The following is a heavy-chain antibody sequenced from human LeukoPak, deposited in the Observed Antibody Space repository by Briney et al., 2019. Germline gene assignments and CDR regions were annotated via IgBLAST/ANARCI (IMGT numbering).Heavy chain of an antibody. CDR1: GGSISSGDYY. D-gene: IGHD6-25*01. Sequence: SETLSLTCTVSGGSISSGDYYWSWLRQPPGKGLEWIGYIYYSGSTYYNPSLKSRVTISVDTSKNQFSLKLSSVTAADTAVYYCARSVPRIQRYYFDYWGQGTLVTVSS. J-gene: IGHJ4*02. CDR3: ARSVPRIQRYYFDY. V-gene: IGHV4-30-4*01. CDR2: IYYSGST.